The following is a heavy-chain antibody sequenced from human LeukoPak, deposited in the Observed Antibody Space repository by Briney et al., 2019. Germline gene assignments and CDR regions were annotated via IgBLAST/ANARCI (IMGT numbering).Heavy chain of an antibody. D-gene: IGHD6-19*01. CDR3: ARGRAVAEY. Sequence: PSETLSLTCTVSGGSISNYYWSWIRQPAGKGLEWIGRINTSGSTSYNPSLKSRVTMSADTSKNQFSLQLSSVTATDTAVYYCARGRAVAEYWGQGTLVTVSS. J-gene: IGHJ4*02. CDR2: INTSGST. V-gene: IGHV4-4*07. CDR1: GGSISNYY.